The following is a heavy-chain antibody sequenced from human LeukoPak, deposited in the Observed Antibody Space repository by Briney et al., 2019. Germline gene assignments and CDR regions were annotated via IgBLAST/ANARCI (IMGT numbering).Heavy chain of an antibody. J-gene: IGHJ4*02. D-gene: IGHD6-13*01. CDR2: ISSSSSYI. CDR3: ARVSQQLVRWGNLDY. Sequence: GGSLRLSCAASGFTFSSYSMNWVRQAPGKGLEWVSSISSSSSYIYYADSVKGRFTISRDNAKNSLYLQMNSLRAEDTAVYYCARVSQQLVRWGNLDYWGQGTLVTVSS. V-gene: IGHV3-21*01. CDR1: GFTFSSYS.